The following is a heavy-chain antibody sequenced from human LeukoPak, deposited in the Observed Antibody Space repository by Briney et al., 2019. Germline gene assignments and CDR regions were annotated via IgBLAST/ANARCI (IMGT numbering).Heavy chain of an antibody. V-gene: IGHV4-4*02. D-gene: IGHD3-22*01. CDR2: IYHSGST. CDR1: GGSISSSNW. Sequence: PSGTLSLTCAVSGGSISSSNWWSWIRQPPGKGLEWIGEIYHSGSTNYNPSLKSRVIISVDTSKNQFSLKLSSVTAADTAVYYCVRVTNYYDSSGYPGLLDYWGQGTLVTVSS. CDR3: VRVTNYYDSSGYPGLLDY. J-gene: IGHJ4*02.